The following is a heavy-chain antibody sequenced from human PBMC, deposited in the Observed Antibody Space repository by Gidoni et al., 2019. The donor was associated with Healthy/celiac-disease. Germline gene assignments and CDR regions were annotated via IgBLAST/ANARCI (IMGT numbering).Heavy chain of an antibody. J-gene: IGHJ4*02. D-gene: IGHD6-13*01. V-gene: IGHV3-23*01. Sequence: EVQLLESGGGLVQPGGSLRPYCAASGFTFSSYAMSWVRQAPGKGLEWVSAISGSGGSTYYADSVKGRFTISRDNSKNTLYLQMNSLRAEDTAVYYCAKDGFAPYSSSWYLYYFDYWGQGTLVTVSS. CDR2: ISGSGGST. CDR1: GFTFSSYA. CDR3: AKDGFAPYSSSWYLYYFDY.